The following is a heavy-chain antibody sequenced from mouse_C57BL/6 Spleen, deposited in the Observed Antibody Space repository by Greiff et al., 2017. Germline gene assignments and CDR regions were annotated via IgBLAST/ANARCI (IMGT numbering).Heavy chain of an antibody. CDR3: ARDPVLITTLGGFDY. CDR2: ISDGGSYT. V-gene: IGHV5-4*01. D-gene: IGHD1-1*01. Sequence: EVKVVESGGGLVKPGGSLKLSCAASGFTFSSYAMSWVRQTPEKRLEWVATISDGGSYTYYPDNVKGRFTISRDNAKNNLYLQMSHLKSEDTAMYYCARDPVLITTLGGFDYWGQGTTLTVSS. CDR1: GFTFSSYA. J-gene: IGHJ2*01.